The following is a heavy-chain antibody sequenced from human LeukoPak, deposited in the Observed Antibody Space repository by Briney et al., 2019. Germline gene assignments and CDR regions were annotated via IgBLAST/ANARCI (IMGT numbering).Heavy chain of an antibody. CDR2: MSGHGHNV. D-gene: IGHD3-22*01. CDR3: AKSRGMIVASYFFDY. Sequence: AETLRLYCAASGFTFDTHAMSWVRQAPGKGLEWISTMSGHGHNVYYADSVKGRFTISRDNSKNTLYLHMNSLRAEDTAIYYCAKSRGMIVASYFFDYWGQGALVTVSS. V-gene: IGHV3-23*01. CDR1: GFTFDTHA. J-gene: IGHJ4*02.